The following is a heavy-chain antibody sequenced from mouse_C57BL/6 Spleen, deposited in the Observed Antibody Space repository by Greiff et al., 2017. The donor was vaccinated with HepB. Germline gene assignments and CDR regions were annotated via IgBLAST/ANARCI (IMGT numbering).Heavy chain of an antibody. J-gene: IGHJ2*01. D-gene: IGHD6-1*01. Sequence: EVKLQESGGGLVKPGGSLKLSCAASGFTFSDYGMHWVRQAPEKGLEWVAYISSGSSTIYYADTVKGRFTISRDNAKNTLFLQLTSLRSEDTAMYYCARDLWGFDYWGQGTTLTVSS. CDR2: ISSGSSTI. V-gene: IGHV5-17*01. CDR1: GFTFSDYG. CDR3: ARDLWGFDY.